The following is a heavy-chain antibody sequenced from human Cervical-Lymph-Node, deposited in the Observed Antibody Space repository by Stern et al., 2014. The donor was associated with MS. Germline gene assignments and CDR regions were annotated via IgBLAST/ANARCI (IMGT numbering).Heavy chain of an antibody. Sequence: VQLLESGGGVVQPGRSLRLSCAASGFTFSSYGMHWVRQAPGKGLEWVAVISYDVSKKYYAESVKGRVTISRDNSKNTLYLQMNSLGAEDTAVYYCAREYSYGHVDYWGQGSLVTVSS. CDR3: AREYSYGHVDY. CDR2: ISYDVSKK. CDR1: GFTFSSYG. D-gene: IGHD5-18*01. J-gene: IGHJ4*02. V-gene: IGHV3-33*05.